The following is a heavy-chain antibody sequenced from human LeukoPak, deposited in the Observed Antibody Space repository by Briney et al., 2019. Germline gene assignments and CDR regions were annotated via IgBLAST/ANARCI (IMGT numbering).Heavy chain of an antibody. J-gene: IGHJ4*02. CDR3: SRDPGGTYSGYNFLDY. CDR2: IRSKAYGGTT. V-gene: IGHV3-49*04. CDR1: GFTFGDYT. D-gene: IGHD5-12*01. Sequence: DPGGSLRLSCTASGFTFGDYTMNWVRQAPGKGLEWVGFIRSKAYGGTTEYAATVKGRLTISRDDPKSIAYLQMNSLKTEDTAVYYCSRDPGGTYSGYNFLDYWGQGTLVTVSS.